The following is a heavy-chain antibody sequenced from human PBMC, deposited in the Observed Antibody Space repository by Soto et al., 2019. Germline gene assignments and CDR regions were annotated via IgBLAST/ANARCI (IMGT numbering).Heavy chain of an antibody. CDR1: GFTFSSYA. Sequence: GGSLRLSCAASGFTFSSYAMSWVRQAPGKGLEWVSAISGSGGSTYYADSVKGRFTISRDNSKNTRYLQMNSLRAEDTAGYYCAKDAMGMTTVTLNDYWGQGTLVTVSS. D-gene: IGHD4-4*01. V-gene: IGHV3-23*01. J-gene: IGHJ4*02. CDR3: AKDAMGMTTVTLNDY. CDR2: ISGSGGST.